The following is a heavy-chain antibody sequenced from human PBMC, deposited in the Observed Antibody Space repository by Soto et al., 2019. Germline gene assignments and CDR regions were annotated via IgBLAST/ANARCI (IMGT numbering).Heavy chain of an antibody. CDR1: GVSISHHY. Sequence: QVQLQESGPGLVKPSETLSLICTVSGVSISHHYWSWIRQPAGTRLEWIGRMYVTGTTNYNPSLKNRVSMSIDTSKNQFSLKLSSVTAADTAVYYCARDGGYTGYEEGNPFDIWGQGTMVTVSS. D-gene: IGHD5-12*01. V-gene: IGHV4-4*07. CDR3: ARDGGYTGYEEGNPFDI. J-gene: IGHJ3*02. CDR2: MYVTGTT.